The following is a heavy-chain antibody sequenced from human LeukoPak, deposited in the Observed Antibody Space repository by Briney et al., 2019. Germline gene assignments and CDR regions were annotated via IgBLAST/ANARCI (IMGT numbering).Heavy chain of an antibody. Sequence: PGGSLRLSCAASGLTVSSNYMSWVRQAPGKGLEWVSAISGSGGSTYYADSVKGRFTISRDNSKNTLYLQMNSLRAEDTAVYYCAKDSARYYDILTGYHDYWGQGTLVTVSS. V-gene: IGHV3-23*01. D-gene: IGHD3-9*01. J-gene: IGHJ4*02. CDR2: ISGSGGST. CDR1: GLTVSSNY. CDR3: AKDSARYYDILTGYHDY.